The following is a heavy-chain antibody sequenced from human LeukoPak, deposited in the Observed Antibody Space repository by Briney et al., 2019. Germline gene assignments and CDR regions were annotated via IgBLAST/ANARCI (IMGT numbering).Heavy chain of an antibody. CDR3: VRGAYSSSWLNFDY. Sequence: PGGSLRLSCAASGITFSDHYMSWIRQAPGKGLEWLSYISSGGDSIYYADSVKGRFTVSRDNSKNTLYLQMNSLRAEDTAVYYCVRGAYSSSWLNFDYWGQGTLVTVSS. CDR2: ISSGGDSI. CDR1: GITFSDHY. D-gene: IGHD6-13*01. J-gene: IGHJ4*02. V-gene: IGHV3-11*04.